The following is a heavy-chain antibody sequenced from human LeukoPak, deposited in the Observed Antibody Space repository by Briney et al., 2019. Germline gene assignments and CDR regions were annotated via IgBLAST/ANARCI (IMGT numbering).Heavy chain of an antibody. CDR3: VRHVVPSDTSMVFYY. J-gene: IGHJ4*02. CDR1: GDSISSRSSY. Sequence: SEPLSLTCSVSGDSISSRSSYWGWIRQPPGRGLEWIGSIGYGGITYYNPSLKSRITMSLDTYKNQFYLRLSCVTAAGSALYYCVRHVVPSDTSMVFYYWGLGALVSASS. D-gene: IGHD5-18*01. V-gene: IGHV4-39*01. CDR2: IGYGGIT.